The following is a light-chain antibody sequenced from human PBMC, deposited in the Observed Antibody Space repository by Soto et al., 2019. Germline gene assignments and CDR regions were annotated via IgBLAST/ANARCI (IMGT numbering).Light chain of an antibody. J-gene: IGKJ5*01. V-gene: IGKV3-20*01. CDR2: GAS. CDR1: QSVSTTY. Sequence: EIVLTQSPGTLSLSPGERATLSCRASQSVSTTYLAWYQQKPGQAPRLLIHGASSRAADIPDRFSGSGSGTDFTITISRLEPEDFAVYYCQQYGGSPPITFGQGTRLEI. CDR3: QQYGGSPPIT.